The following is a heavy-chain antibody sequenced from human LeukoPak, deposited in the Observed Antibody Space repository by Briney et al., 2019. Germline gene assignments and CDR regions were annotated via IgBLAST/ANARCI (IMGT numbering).Heavy chain of an antibody. CDR1: GFTFSSYG. Sequence: AGGSLRLSCAASGFTFSSYGMHWVRQAPGKGLEWVAVISYDGSNKYYADSVKGRFTISRDNSKNTLYLQMNSLRAEDTAVYYCAKGQGYYYDSSGLIDYWGQGTLVTVSS. V-gene: IGHV3-30*18. D-gene: IGHD3-22*01. CDR3: AKGQGYYYDSSGLIDY. J-gene: IGHJ4*02. CDR2: ISYDGSNK.